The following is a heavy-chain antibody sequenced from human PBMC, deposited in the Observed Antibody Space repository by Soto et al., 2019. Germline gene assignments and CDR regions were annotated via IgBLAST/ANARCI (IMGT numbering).Heavy chain of an antibody. J-gene: IGHJ4*02. CDR1: GGTFSSYA. V-gene: IGHV1-69*13. D-gene: IGHD1-7*01. CDR3: ARMYNWNYERVWGGFDY. Sequence: VKVSCKASGGTFSSYAISWVRQAPGQGLEWMGGIIPIFGTANYAQKFQGRATITADESTSTAHMELSSLRSEDTAVYYCARMYNWNYERVWGGFDYWGQGTLVTVSS. CDR2: IIPIFGTA.